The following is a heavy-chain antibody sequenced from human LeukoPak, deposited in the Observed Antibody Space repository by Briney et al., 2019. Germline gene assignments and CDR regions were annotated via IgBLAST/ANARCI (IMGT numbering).Heavy chain of an antibody. V-gene: IGHV3-23*01. J-gene: IGHJ6*03. CDR1: GFTFSSYA. CDR3: ATDRLLGRSYYYYMDV. Sequence: GGSLRLPCAASGFTFSSYAMSWVRQAPGKGLEWVSAISSSGGSTYYADSVKGRFTISRDNSKNTLYLQMNSLRAEDTAVYYCATDRLLGRSYYYYMDVWGKGTTVTVSS. D-gene: IGHD2-21*01. CDR2: ISSSGGST.